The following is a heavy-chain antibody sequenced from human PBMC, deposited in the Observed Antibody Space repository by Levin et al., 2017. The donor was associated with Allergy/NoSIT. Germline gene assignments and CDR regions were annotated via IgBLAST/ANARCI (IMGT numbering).Heavy chain of an antibody. V-gene: IGHV3-72*01. Sequence: GGSLRLSCGASGFTFSDHYMDWVRQAPGKGLEWVGRIKNKANSYNTVYAASVKGRITISRDDSKNSLYLQMSGLQTGDTAVYYCVRVALVAVATKAAREFDYWGQGTLVTVSS. CDR1: GFTFSDHY. J-gene: IGHJ4*02. D-gene: IGHD6-19*01. CDR3: VRVALVAVATKAAREFDY. CDR2: IKNKANSYNT.